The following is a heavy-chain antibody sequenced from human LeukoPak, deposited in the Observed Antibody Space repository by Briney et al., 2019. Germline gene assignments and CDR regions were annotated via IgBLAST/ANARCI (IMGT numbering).Heavy chain of an antibody. CDR1: GFTVSSNY. D-gene: IGHD3-22*01. Sequence: GGSLRLSCAASGFTVSSNYMSWVRQAPGKGLEWVSVIYSGGSTYYADSVKGRFTISRDNSKNTLYLRMNSLRAEDTAVYYCARTLNYYDSSGRIPCPYFDYWGQGTLVTVSS. V-gene: IGHV3-53*01. CDR2: IYSGGST. J-gene: IGHJ4*02. CDR3: ARTLNYYDSSGRIPCPYFDY.